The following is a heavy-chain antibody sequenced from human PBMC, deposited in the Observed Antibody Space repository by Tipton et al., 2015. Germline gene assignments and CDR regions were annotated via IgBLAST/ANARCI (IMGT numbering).Heavy chain of an antibody. V-gene: IGHV4-39*07. CDR2: INHSGST. CDR3: ARSYCSGGSCYYYYGLGV. Sequence: TLSLTCTVSGGSISSSSYYWSWIRQPPGKGLEWIGEINHSGSTNYNPSLKSRVTISADRSKNQFSLKLSSVTAADTAVYYCARSYCSGGSCYYYYGLGVWGQGTTATVSS. J-gene: IGHJ6*02. CDR1: GGSISSSSYY. D-gene: IGHD2-15*01.